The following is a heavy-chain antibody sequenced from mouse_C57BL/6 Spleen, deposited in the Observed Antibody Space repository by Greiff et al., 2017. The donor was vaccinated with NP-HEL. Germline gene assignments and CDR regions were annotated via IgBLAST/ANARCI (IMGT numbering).Heavy chain of an antibody. CDR1: GYTFTDYE. D-gene: IGHD2-3*01. J-gene: IGHJ2*01. CDR3: TREDGYYVNDY. CDR2: IDPETGGT. V-gene: IGHV1-15*01. Sequence: QVQLQQSGAELVRPGASVTLSCKASGYTFTDYEMPWVKPTPVHGLEWIGAIDPETGGTAYNQKFQGKAILTADKSSSTAYMELRSLTSEDSAVYYCTREDGYYVNDYWGQGTTLTVSS.